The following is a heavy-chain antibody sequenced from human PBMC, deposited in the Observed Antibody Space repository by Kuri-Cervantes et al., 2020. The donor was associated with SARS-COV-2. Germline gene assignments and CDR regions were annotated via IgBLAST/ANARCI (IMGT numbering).Heavy chain of an antibody. CDR3: VRDGDHWNFDY. J-gene: IGHJ4*02. CDR2: INPDGSYT. V-gene: IGHV3-74*01. CDR1: GFTFSGHW. D-gene: IGHD1-1*01. Sequence: GESLKISCAAPGFTFSGHWIHWVRQAPGKGLVWVSRINPDGSYTNNADSVKGRFTPSRDNAKNMLFLQMNSLRAEDTAVYYCVRDGDHWNFDYWGQGTLVTVSS.